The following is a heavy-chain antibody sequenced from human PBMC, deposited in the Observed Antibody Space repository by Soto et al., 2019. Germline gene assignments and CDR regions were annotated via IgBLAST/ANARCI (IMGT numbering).Heavy chain of an antibody. J-gene: IGHJ4*02. CDR3: ARVAYDFWSGYSNLFDG. Sequence: GESLKISCKGSGYSFPIYWIGWVRQVPGKGLEWMGIIFPDDSDTRYSPSFQGQVTISADKSISTAYLQWCSLEASDTALYHCARVAYDFWSGYSNLFDGWGRGTLRAVCS. V-gene: IGHV5-51*01. CDR2: IFPDDSDT. CDR1: GYSFPIYW. D-gene: IGHD3-3*01.